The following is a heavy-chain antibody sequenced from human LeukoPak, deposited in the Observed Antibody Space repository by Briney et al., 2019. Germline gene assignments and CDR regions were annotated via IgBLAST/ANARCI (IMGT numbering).Heavy chain of an antibody. CDR3: ARDGYPYYYDSSGHAFDI. Sequence: GSLRLSCAASGFTFSSYSMNWVRQAPGKGLEWVSSISSSSSYIYYADSVKGRFTISRDNAKNSLHLQMNSLRAEDTAVYYCARDGYPYYYDSSGHAFDIWGQGTMVTVSS. J-gene: IGHJ3*02. D-gene: IGHD3-22*01. V-gene: IGHV3-21*01. CDR2: ISSSSSYI. CDR1: GFTFSSYS.